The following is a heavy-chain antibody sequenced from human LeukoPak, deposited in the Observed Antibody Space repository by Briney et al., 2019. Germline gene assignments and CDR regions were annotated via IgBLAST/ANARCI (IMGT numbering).Heavy chain of an antibody. D-gene: IGHD3-3*01. Sequence: SETLSLTCTVSGGSISSSSYYWGWIRQPPGKGLEWIGSIYYSGSTYYNPSLKSRVTIPVDTSKNQFSLKLSSVTAADTAVYYCARADPRFLEWFFDYWGQGTLVTVSS. CDR3: ARADPRFLEWFFDY. J-gene: IGHJ4*02. CDR1: GGSISSSSYY. V-gene: IGHV4-39*01. CDR2: IYYSGST.